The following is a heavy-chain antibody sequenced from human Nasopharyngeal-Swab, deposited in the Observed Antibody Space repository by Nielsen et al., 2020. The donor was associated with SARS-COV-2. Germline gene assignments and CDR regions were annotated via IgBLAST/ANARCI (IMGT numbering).Heavy chain of an antibody. CDR1: GYTLTELS. J-gene: IGHJ5*02. CDR2: FDPEDGET. Sequence: ASVKVSCKVSGYTLTELSMHWVRQAPGKGLEWMGVFDPEDGETIYAQKFQGRVTMTEDTSTDTAYMELSSLRSEDTAVYYCATAPVRGVINWFDPWGQGTLVTVSS. V-gene: IGHV1-24*01. CDR3: ATAPVRGVINWFDP. D-gene: IGHD3-10*01.